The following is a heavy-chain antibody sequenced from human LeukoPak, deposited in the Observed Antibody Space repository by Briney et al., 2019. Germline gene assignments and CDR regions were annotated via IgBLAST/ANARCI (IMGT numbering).Heavy chain of an antibody. CDR1: GFTFSTYA. CDR3: VKDATPMAS. CDR2: ISGNGGDT. D-gene: IGHD2-15*01. V-gene: IGHV3-64D*06. J-gene: IGHJ4*02. Sequence: GGSLRLSCSASGFTFSTYAMHWVRQAPGKGLEYVSAISGNGGDTYHADSVKGRFTMSRDNSKNALYLQLSSLRPEDTAVYYCVKDATPMASWGQGTLVTVSS.